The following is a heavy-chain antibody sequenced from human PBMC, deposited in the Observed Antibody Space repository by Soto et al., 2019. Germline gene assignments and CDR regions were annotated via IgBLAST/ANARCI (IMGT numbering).Heavy chain of an antibody. Sequence: ASVKVSCKASGGTFSSYAISWVGQARGQGLEWMGGIIPIFGTANYAQKFQGRVTITADESTSTAYMELSSLRSEDAAVYYCARRYSGYERRHNWLAPGAQGTLVPVS. D-gene: IGHD5-12*01. CDR2: IIPIFGTA. J-gene: IGHJ5*02. CDR1: GGTFSSYA. V-gene: IGHV1-69*13. CDR3: ARRYSGYERRHNWLAP.